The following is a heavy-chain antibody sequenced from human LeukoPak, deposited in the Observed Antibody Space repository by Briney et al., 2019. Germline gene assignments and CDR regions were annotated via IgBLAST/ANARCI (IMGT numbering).Heavy chain of an antibody. V-gene: IGHV4-59*01. CDR2: IYYSGST. CDR3: ARDDGNYYFDY. Sequence: PSESLSLTCAVSGGSITSYYWSWIRQPPGKGLEWIGYIYYSGSTNYNPSLKSRVTISVDTSKNQFSLKLSSVTAADTAVYYCARDDGNYYFDYWGQGTLVTVSS. D-gene: IGHD1-7*01. J-gene: IGHJ4*02. CDR1: GGSITSYY.